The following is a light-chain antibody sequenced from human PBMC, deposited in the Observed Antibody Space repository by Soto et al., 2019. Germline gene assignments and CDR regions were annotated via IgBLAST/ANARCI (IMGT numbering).Light chain of an antibody. Sequence: EIVLTQSPATLSLSPVERATLSVRASQSVSIYLAWYQQKPGQAPRLLIYDASNRATGIPARFSGSGSGTDFTLTISSLETEDFAVYYCQQRSNWHRITFGPGTKVDIK. CDR3: QQRSNWHRIT. CDR1: QSVSIY. J-gene: IGKJ3*01. V-gene: IGKV3-11*01. CDR2: DAS.